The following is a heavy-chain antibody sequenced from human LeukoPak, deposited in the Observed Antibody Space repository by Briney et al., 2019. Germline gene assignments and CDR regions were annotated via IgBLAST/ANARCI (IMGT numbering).Heavy chain of an antibody. J-gene: IGHJ6*03. CDR1: GGSISSYY. CDR3: ARDKAQARGATYFHYYYMDV. D-gene: IGHD1-26*01. V-gene: IGHV4-59*01. Sequence: SETLSLTCTVSGGSISSYYWSWIRQPPGKGLEWIGYIYYSGRTNYNPSLKSRVTISVDTSKNRFSLKLSSVTAADTAVYYCARDKAQARGATYFHYYYMDVWGKGTTVTISS. CDR2: IYYSGRT.